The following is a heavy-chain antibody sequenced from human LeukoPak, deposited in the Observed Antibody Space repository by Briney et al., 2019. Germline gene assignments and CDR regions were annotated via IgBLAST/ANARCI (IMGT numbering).Heavy chain of an antibody. CDR3: ARGVGRLSGSYPNYYMDV. D-gene: IGHD1-26*01. CDR1: GYSFPSYG. Sequence: ASVKVSCKASGYSFPSYGISWMRQAPGQGLEWMGWISAYNGNTKYAQKLPGRVTMTTDTSTTTAYMELRSLRSDDTAVYYCARGVGRLSGSYPNYYMDVWGKGTTVTVSS. CDR2: ISAYNGNT. J-gene: IGHJ6*03. V-gene: IGHV1-18*01.